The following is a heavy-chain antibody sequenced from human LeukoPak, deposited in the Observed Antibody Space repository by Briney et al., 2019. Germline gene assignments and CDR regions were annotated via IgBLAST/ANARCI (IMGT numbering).Heavy chain of an antibody. CDR1: GYSFTSYW. CDR3: ARSFDWAGGDWFDP. D-gene: IGHD3-16*01. Sequence: GESLKISCKGSGYSFTSYWIGWVRQMPGKGLEWMDIIYPGDSDTSYGPSFQGQVTISADKSISTAYLLWTDLKASDTAMYYCARSFDWAGGDWFDPWGQGTLVTVSS. J-gene: IGHJ5*02. V-gene: IGHV5-51*01. CDR2: IYPGDSDT.